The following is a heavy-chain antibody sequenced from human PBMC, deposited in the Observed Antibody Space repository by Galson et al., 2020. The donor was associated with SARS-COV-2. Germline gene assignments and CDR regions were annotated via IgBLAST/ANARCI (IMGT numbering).Heavy chain of an antibody. CDR3: AKTGGVDDAFDI. J-gene: IGHJ3*02. Sequence: SLKISCAASGFTFDDYAMHWVRQAPGKGLEWVSGISWNSGSIGYADSVKGRFTISRDNAKNSLYLQMNSLRAEDMALYYCAKTGGVDDAFDIWGQGTMVTVSS. V-gene: IGHV3-9*03. D-gene: IGHD2-15*01. CDR2: ISWNSGSI. CDR1: GFTFDDYA.